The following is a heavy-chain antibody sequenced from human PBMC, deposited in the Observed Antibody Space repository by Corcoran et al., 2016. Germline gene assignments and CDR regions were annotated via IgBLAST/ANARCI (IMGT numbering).Heavy chain of an antibody. D-gene: IGHD6-19*01. CDR1: GGTFSSYA. CDR2: IIPIFGTA. J-gene: IGHJ6*02. Sequence: QVQLVQSGAEVKKPGSSVKVSCKASGGTFSSYAISWVRQAPGQGLEWMGGIIPIFGTANYAQKFQGRVTITADKSTSTAYMELSSLRSEDTAVYYCASRSEDGGWYSGYYYYGMDVWGQGTTVTVSS. V-gene: IGHV1-69*06. CDR3: ASRSEDGGWYSGYYYYGMDV.